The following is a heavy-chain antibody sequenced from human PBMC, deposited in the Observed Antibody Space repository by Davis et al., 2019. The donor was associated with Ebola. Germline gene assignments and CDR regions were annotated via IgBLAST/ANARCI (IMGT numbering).Heavy chain of an antibody. CDR2: IYPDDSDS. CDR1: GYSFSDYW. J-gene: IGHJ3*01. CDR3: ARDGYSSAWAFDF. Sequence: KVSCKGSGYSFSDYWIAWVRQMPGRGLEWMGIIYPDDSDSTYSPSFQGQVTFSADKSINTVYLHWSSLKASDTAMYYCARDGYSSAWAFDFWGQGTMVAVSA. D-gene: IGHD6-25*01. V-gene: IGHV5-51*01.